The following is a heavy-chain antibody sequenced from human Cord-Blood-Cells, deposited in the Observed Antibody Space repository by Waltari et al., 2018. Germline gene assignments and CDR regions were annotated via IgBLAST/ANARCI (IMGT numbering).Heavy chain of an antibody. D-gene: IGHD4-4*01. CDR1: GGSISRGDYY. J-gene: IGHJ3*02. V-gene: IGHV4-30-4*08. Sequence: QVQLQESGPGLVKPSQPLSLTCPVSGGSISRGDYYWSWIRQPPGKGLEWIGYIYYSGSTYYNPSLKSRVTISVDTSKNQFSLKLSSVTAADTAVYYCARADYSNYWDAFDIWGQGTMVTVSS. CDR3: ARADYSNYWDAFDI. CDR2: IYYSGST.